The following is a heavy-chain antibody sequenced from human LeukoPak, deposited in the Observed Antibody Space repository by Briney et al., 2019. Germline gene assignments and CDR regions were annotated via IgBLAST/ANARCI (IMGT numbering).Heavy chain of an antibody. V-gene: IGHV4-31*03. CDR1: GGSISSGGYY. Sequence: SQTLSLTCTVSGGSISSGGYYWSWIRQHPGKGLEWIGYIYYSGSTYYNPSLKSRVTISVDTSKNQFSLKLSSVTAADTAVYYCARLRAYYDSSGYPDAFDIWGRGTMVTVSS. CDR2: IYYSGST. J-gene: IGHJ3*02. D-gene: IGHD3-22*01. CDR3: ARLRAYYDSSGYPDAFDI.